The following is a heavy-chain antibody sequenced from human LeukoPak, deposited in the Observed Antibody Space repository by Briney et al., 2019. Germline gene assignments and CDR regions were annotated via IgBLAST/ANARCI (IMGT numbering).Heavy chain of an antibody. CDR2: IKQDGSEQ. Sequence: GGSLRLSCAASGFPFSSYWMTWVRQAPGKGLEGVANIKQDGSEQYYVDSVRGRFTISRDNAKNSLYLQMNSLRDEDTAVYYCARGGLLWFGESINDYWGQGTLVTVSS. J-gene: IGHJ4*02. V-gene: IGHV3-7*01. CDR1: GFPFSSYW. CDR3: ARGGLLWFGESINDY. D-gene: IGHD3-10*01.